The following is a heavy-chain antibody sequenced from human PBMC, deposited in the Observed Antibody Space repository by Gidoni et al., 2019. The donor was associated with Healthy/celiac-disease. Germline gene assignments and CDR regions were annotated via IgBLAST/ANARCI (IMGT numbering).Heavy chain of an antibody. Sequence: VQLQPWCAVLLQPSDTLSLTFAVSGGSFSGYYWSWIRQPPGKGLEWIGEINHSGSTNYNPSLKSRVTIAVDTSKNQFSLKLSSVNAADTAGYYGARGVGWRGMDVWGQGTTVTVSS. J-gene: IGHJ6*02. CDR1: GGSFSGYY. V-gene: IGHV4-34*01. D-gene: IGHD1-26*01. CDR2: INHSGST. CDR3: ARGVGWRGMDV.